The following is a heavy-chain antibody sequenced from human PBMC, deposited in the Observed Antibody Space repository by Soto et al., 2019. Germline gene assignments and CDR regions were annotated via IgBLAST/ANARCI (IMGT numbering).Heavy chain of an antibody. V-gene: IGHV4-59*01. CDR1: GGSISSYF. CDR2: TYHRGST. J-gene: IGHJ4*02. Sequence: SATLSLTCTVSGGSISSYFWSWIRQAPGGGLEWIGYTYHRGSTNYSPSLKSRVAISLDTSENQFSLKVNSVTAADTAVYYCARIGGYHGPLDYWGQGTPVT. CDR3: ARIGGYHGPLDY. D-gene: IGHD6-25*01.